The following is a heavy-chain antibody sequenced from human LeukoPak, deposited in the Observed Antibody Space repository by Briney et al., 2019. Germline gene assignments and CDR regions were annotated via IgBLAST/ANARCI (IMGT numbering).Heavy chain of an antibody. D-gene: IGHD6-13*01. J-gene: IGHJ4*02. CDR1: GYPFISYF. CDR3: ARDALTVAALGYFDS. Sequence: ASVKVSCKASGYPFISYFIHWVRQAPGQGLEWMGIINPSSGDTNYAQQFQGRVTVTTDTSTSTIYMEPSSLRSDDTGVYYCARDALTVAALGYFDSWGQGTLVTVSS. CDR2: INPSSGDT. V-gene: IGHV1-46*01.